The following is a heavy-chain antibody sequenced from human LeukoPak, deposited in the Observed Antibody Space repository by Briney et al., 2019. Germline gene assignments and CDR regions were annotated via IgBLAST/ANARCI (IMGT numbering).Heavy chain of an antibody. CDR2: INHSGST. Sequence: SETLSLTCAVYGGSFSGYYWSWIRQPPGKGLEWIGEINHSGSTNYNPSLKSRVTISVDTSKNQFSLKLSSVTAADTAVYYCARGSGYYSTISSGYHYWGQGTLVTVSS. V-gene: IGHV4-34*01. CDR3: ARGSGYYSTISSGYHY. D-gene: IGHD3-22*01. CDR1: GGSFSGYY. J-gene: IGHJ4*02.